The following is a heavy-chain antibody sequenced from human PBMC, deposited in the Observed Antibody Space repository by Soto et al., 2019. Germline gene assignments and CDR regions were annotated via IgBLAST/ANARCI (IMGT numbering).Heavy chain of an antibody. CDR2: IKPDGSEE. J-gene: IGHJ6*02. CDR1: GFIFSNHW. V-gene: IGHV3-7*01. CDR3: ARGHYGMDV. Sequence: EVQLVESGGQLVQPGGSLRLSCAAPGFIFSNHWMSWVRQAPGKGLQWVAHIKPDGSEEYYVDSVKGRFTISRDNAKNSGYLQMNSLRAEDMAVYYCARGHYGMDVWGQGTTVTVSS.